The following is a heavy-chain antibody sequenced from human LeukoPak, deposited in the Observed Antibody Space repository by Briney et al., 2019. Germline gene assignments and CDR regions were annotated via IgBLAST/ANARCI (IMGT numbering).Heavy chain of an antibody. D-gene: IGHD3-3*01. CDR2: INPNSGGT. J-gene: IGHJ6*02. Sequence: ASVKVSCKASGQSLTGYFIHWVRPAPGQGLEWVGRINPNSGGTNYAQKFQGRVTMTRDTSISTAYMELSRLRSDDTAVYYCARGGYDFVYYYYGMDVWGQGTTVTVSS. CDR3: ARGGYDFVYYYYGMDV. CDR1: GQSLTGYF. V-gene: IGHV1-2*06.